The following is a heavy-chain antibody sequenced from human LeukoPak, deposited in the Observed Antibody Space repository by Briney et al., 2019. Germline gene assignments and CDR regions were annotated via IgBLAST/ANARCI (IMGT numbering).Heavy chain of an antibody. CDR2: ISYDGSNK. CDR1: GFTFSSYA. D-gene: IGHD6-19*01. V-gene: IGHV3-30-3*01. CDR3: ASPGVAVAGTIDY. J-gene: IGHJ4*02. Sequence: PGGSLRLSCAASGFTFSSYAMHWVRQAPGKGLEWVAVISYDGSNKYYAETVKGRFTISRDNSKNTLYLQMNSLRAEDTAVYYCASPGVAVAGTIDYWGQGTLVTVSS.